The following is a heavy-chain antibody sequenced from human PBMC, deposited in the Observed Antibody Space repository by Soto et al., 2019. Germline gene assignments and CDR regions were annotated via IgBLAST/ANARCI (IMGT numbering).Heavy chain of an antibody. V-gene: IGHV1-18*01. CDR2: ISADNGNT. D-gene: IGHD1-1*01. Sequence: ASVKGSCKASGYTFSNYGITWVRQAPGQGLEWMGWISADNGNTHFAQKCQGRVTMTTDTPTTTAFMELRSLRSDDTAVYYCARRPLGNWNYPYYGMDVWGQGTTVTVSS. J-gene: IGHJ6*02. CDR1: GYTFSNYG. CDR3: ARRPLGNWNYPYYGMDV.